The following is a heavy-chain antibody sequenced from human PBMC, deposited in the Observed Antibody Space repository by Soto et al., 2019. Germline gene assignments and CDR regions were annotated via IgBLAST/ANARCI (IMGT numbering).Heavy chain of an antibody. J-gene: IGHJ6*02. CDR2: IIPIFGTA. V-gene: IGHV1-69*06. CDR1: GGTFSSYA. CDR3: VRSAVRGYYYYYGMDV. Sequence: QVQLVQSGAEVKKPGSSVKVSCKASGGTFSSYAISWVRQAPGQGLEWMGGIIPIFGTANYAQKFQGRVTITADKSTSTAYMELSSLRSEDTAVYYCVRSAVRGYYYYYGMDVWGQGTTVTVSS.